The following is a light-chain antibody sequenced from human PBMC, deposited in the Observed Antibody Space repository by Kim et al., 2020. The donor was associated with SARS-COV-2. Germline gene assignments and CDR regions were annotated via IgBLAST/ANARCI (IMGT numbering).Light chain of an antibody. Sequence: GQRVTMSCSGSRSNIGSNALNWYQQRPGAAPKLLIYNNNQRPSGVPDRFSGSKSGTSASLAISGLQSEDEADYYCAAWDDSLNGRVFGGGTKLTVL. V-gene: IGLV1-44*01. CDR1: RSNIGSNA. J-gene: IGLJ3*02. CDR2: NNN. CDR3: AAWDDSLNGRV.